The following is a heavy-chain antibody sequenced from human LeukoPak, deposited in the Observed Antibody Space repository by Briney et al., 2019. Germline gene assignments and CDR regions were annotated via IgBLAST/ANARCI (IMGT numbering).Heavy chain of an antibody. J-gene: IGHJ4*02. Sequence: GGSLRLSCAASGFTFNTYTMNWVRQAPGKGLEWVSYISGSSGIIDYADSVRGRFTISRDNAKNTLYLQMNSLRAEDTAVYYCASSSMGTTLDYWGQGTLVTVSS. CDR2: ISGSSGII. CDR3: ASSSMGTTLDY. CDR1: GFTFNTYT. D-gene: IGHD1-7*01. V-gene: IGHV3-48*01.